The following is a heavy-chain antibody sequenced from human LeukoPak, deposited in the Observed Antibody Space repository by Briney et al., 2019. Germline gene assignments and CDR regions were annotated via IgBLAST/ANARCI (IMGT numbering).Heavy chain of an antibody. D-gene: IGHD4-17*01. J-gene: IGHJ4*02. Sequence: ASVKVSCKGSGYSFTSYGFSWVRQAPRQGLEWMGWISAYNGNTNYAQKLQGRVTMTTDTSTSTAYMELRSLRSDDTAVYYCAREAPTTVTSTFDYWGQGTLVTVSS. CDR1: GYSFTSYG. V-gene: IGHV1-18*01. CDR3: AREAPTTVTSTFDY. CDR2: ISAYNGNT.